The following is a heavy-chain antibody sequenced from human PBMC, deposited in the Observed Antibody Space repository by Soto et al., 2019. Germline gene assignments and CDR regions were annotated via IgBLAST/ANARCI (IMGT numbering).Heavy chain of an antibody. Sequence: QVHLQESGPGLVKPSETQSLTCTVSGGAINSYYWTWIRQPAGKGLEWIGRIYSSGSTKYNPSLQSRVTMSLDTSKNQFSLRLTSVTAADTAVYYCARGQRFSDWFDPWGQGTLVTVSS. CDR1: GGAINSYY. CDR3: ARGQRFSDWFDP. J-gene: IGHJ5*02. D-gene: IGHD3-3*01. V-gene: IGHV4-4*07. CDR2: IYSSGST.